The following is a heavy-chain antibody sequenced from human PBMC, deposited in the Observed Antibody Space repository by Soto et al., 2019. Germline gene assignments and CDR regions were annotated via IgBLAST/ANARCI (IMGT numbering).Heavy chain of an antibody. Sequence: QVQLVESGGGVVQPGRSLRLSCAASGFTFSSYGMHWVRQAPGKGLEWVAVISYDGSNKYYADSVKGRFTISRDNSENTLYLQMNSLRAEDTAVYYCAKELLRGYCSGGSCYGFDYWGQGTLVTVSS. CDR3: AKELLRGYCSGGSCYGFDY. V-gene: IGHV3-30*18. D-gene: IGHD2-15*01. CDR2: ISYDGSNK. J-gene: IGHJ4*02. CDR1: GFTFSSYG.